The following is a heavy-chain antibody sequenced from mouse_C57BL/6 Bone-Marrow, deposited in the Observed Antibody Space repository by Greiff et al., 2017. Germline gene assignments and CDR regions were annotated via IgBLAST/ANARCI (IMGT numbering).Heavy chain of an antibody. CDR3: ARLLRRYFAY. CDR2: IDPSDSYT. CDR1: GYTFTSYW. V-gene: IGHV1-59*01. J-gene: IGHJ2*01. Sequence: QVQLQQPGAELVRPGTSVKLSCKASGYTFTSYWMHWVKQRPGQGLEWIGVIDPSDSYTNYNQKFKGKATLTVDTSSSTAYMQLSSLTSEDSAVYYCARLLRRYFAYWGQGATLTVSS. D-gene: IGHD1-2*01.